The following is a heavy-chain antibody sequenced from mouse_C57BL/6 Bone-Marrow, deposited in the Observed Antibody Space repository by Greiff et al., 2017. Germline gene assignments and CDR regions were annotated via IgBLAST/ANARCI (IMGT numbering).Heavy chain of an antibody. V-gene: IGHV1-81*01. CDR2: IYPRSGNI. Sequence: VQLQQSGAELARPGASVKLSCKASGYTFPSSGICWVKPRIGRGLEWIGEIYPRSGNIYYNAKFKGKATLTADKSSSPGYMELRSLTSEDSAVYFCATAWFAYWGQGTLVTVSA. CDR3: ATAWFAY. CDR1: GYTFPSSG. J-gene: IGHJ3*01.